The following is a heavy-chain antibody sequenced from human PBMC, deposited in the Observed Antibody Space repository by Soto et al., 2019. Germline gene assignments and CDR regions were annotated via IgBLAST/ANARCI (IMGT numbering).Heavy chain of an antibody. CDR3: ARWSTAVPPGFELLANFDY. J-gene: IGHJ4*02. Sequence: QVQLVQSGAEVKKPGASVKVSCKASGYTFTSYGISWVRQAPGQGLEWMGWISAYNGNTNYAQKLQGRVTMTTDTSTSTAYMELRSLRSDDTAVYYCARWSTAVPPGFELLANFDYLGQGTLVTVSS. D-gene: IGHD2-21*01. CDR2: ISAYNGNT. V-gene: IGHV1-18*01. CDR1: GYTFTSYG.